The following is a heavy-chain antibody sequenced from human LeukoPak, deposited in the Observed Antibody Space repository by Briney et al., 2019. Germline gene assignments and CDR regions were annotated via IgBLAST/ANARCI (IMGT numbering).Heavy chain of an antibody. CDR2: IYPGDSDT. CDR3: ARAYSSSWLVLAFDP. V-gene: IGHV5-51*01. CDR1: GSSFTSYW. Sequence: GESLKISCKGSGSSFTSYWIGWVRQMPGKGLQWMGIIYPGDSDTRYSPSFQGQVTISADKSISTAYLQWSSLKASDTAMYYCARAYSSSWLVLAFDPWGQGTLVTVSS. J-gene: IGHJ5*02. D-gene: IGHD6-13*01.